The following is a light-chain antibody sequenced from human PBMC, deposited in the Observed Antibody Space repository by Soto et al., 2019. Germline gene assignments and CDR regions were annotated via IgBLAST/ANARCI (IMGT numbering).Light chain of an antibody. J-gene: IGLJ1*01. Sequence: QSALTQPASVSGSRGQSITISCTGTSNDVGGYNYVSWYQQHPGKAPKLMIYEVTDRPWGVSNRFSGSKSGNTASLTISGRQAEDEADYYCSSYTHTSTPSCVFGTGTKLTVL. V-gene: IGLV2-14*01. CDR2: EVT. CDR3: SSYTHTSTPSCV. CDR1: SNDVGGYNY.